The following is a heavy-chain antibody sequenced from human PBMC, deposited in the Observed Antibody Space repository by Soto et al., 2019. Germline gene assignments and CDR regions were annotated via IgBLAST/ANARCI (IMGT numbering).Heavy chain of an antibody. CDR1: GYTFTSYA. Sequence: ASVKVSCKASGYTFTSYAMHWVRQAPGQRLEWMGWINAGNGNTKYSQKFQGRVTITRDTSASTAYMELSSLRSEDTAVYYCARELRAAAGRYYYYMDVWGKRTTVTGSS. CDR3: ARELRAAAGRYYYYMDV. D-gene: IGHD6-13*01. V-gene: IGHV1-3*01. J-gene: IGHJ6*03. CDR2: INAGNGNT.